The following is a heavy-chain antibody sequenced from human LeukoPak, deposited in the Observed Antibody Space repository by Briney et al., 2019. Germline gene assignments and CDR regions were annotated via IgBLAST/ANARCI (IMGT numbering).Heavy chain of an antibody. CDR3: AKTYVSSTIAMGY. D-gene: IGHD4/OR15-4a*01. CDR2: ITSSSSYI. Sequence: GGSLRLSCAASGFSFSSYSMNWVRQAPGKWLEWVSSITSSSSYIYYADSVKGRFTISRDNAKNSLYLQMNSLRAEDTAVYYCAKTYVSSTIAMGYWGQGTLVSVPS. V-gene: IGHV3-21*01. CDR1: GFSFSSYS. J-gene: IGHJ4*02.